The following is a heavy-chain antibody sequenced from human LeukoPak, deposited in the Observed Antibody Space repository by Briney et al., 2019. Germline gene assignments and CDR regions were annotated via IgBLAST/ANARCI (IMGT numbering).Heavy chain of an antibody. D-gene: IGHD1-14*01. Sequence: SETLSLTCTVSGGSISSYYWSWIRQPPGKGLEWIGYIYTSGSTNYNPSLKSRVTISVDTSKNQLSLKLSSVTAADTAVYYCARQELVHHEAFDYWGQGTLVTVSS. CDR3: ARQELVHHEAFDY. V-gene: IGHV4-4*09. J-gene: IGHJ4*02. CDR1: GGSISSYY. CDR2: IYTSGST.